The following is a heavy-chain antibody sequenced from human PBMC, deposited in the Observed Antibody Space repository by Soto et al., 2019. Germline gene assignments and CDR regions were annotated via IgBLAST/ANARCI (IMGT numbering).Heavy chain of an antibody. CDR1: GFTFSSYA. J-gene: IGHJ6*02. Sequence: GGSLRLSCAASGFTFSSYAMSWVSQAPGKGLEWVSAISGSGGSTYYADSVKGRFTISRDNSKNTLYLQMNSLRAEDTAVYYCAKGLENYYYYGMDVWGQGTTVTVSS. CDR2: ISGSGGST. D-gene: IGHD3-3*01. CDR3: AKGLENYYYYGMDV. V-gene: IGHV3-23*01.